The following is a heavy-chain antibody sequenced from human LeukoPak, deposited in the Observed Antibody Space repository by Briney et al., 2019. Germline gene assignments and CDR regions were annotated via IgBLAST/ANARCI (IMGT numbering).Heavy chain of an antibody. D-gene: IGHD6-6*01. CDR1: RYSISSGYY. Sequence: PSETLSLTCAVSRYSISSGYYWGWIRPPPGKGLEWIGSIYNSGTTDYNPSLKSRVTISVDTSNNQFSLKLSSVTAADTAVYYCARWYSSSGYFDYWGQGTLVTVSP. CDR2: IYNSGTT. CDR3: ARWYSSSGYFDY. V-gene: IGHV4-38-2*01. J-gene: IGHJ4*02.